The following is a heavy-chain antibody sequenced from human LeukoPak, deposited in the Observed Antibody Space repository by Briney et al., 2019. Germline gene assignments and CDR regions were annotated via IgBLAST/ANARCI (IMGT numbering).Heavy chain of an antibody. Sequence: GASVKVSCKASGYTFTGYYTHWVRQAPGQGLEWMGWINPNSGGTNYAQKFQGRVTMTRDTSISTAYMELSRLRSDDTAVYYCARSVYCSSTSCYGDFDYWGQGTLVTVSS. V-gene: IGHV1-2*02. D-gene: IGHD2-2*01. CDR1: GYTFTGYY. J-gene: IGHJ4*02. CDR3: ARSVYCSSTSCYGDFDY. CDR2: INPNSGGT.